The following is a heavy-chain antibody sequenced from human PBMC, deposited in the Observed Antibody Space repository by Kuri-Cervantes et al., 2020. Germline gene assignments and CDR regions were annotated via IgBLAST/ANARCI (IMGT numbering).Heavy chain of an antibody. D-gene: IGHD1-1*01. V-gene: IGHV3-74*01. CDR3: ATDQQYKPLN. CDR2: IHCDGSGA. Sequence: GESLKISCAASGLAFSTSWMHWVRQVPGKGLVWVSQIHCDGSGATYADSVKGRFTISGDNAKNILYLHMNSLGAEDTAVYYCATDQQYKPLNWGQGTQVTVSS. J-gene: IGHJ4*02. CDR1: GLAFSTSW.